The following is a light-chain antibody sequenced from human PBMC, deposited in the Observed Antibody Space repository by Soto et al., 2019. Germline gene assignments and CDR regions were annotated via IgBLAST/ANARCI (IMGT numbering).Light chain of an antibody. Sequence: EIVLTQSPAILSLSTGERGTLSCRASQSVTNNYLAWYQQKPGQAPRLLIYGASSRATGIPDRFSGSGSGTDFTLTISRLEPEDFAVYYCQQVAFSPRTFGQGTKVEIK. CDR1: QSVTNNY. CDR2: GAS. J-gene: IGKJ2*01. CDR3: QQVAFSPRT. V-gene: IGKV3-20*01.